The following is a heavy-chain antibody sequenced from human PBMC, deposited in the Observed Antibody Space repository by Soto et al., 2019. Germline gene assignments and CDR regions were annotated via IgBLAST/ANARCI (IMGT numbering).Heavy chain of an antibody. Sequence: QVQLQESGPGLVKPSQTLSLTCTFSGGSIRSGGYYWSWIRQHPGKGLEWIGYIYYSGSTYYNPSLKSRVTISVDTSKNQFSLKLSSVTAADTAVYYCARSPEATVTAFDYWGQGTLVTVSS. D-gene: IGHD4-17*01. V-gene: IGHV4-31*03. CDR1: GGSIRSGGYY. J-gene: IGHJ4*02. CDR3: ARSPEATVTAFDY. CDR2: IYYSGST.